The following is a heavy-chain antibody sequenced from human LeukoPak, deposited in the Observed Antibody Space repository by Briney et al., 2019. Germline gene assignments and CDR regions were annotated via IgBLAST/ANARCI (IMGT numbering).Heavy chain of an antibody. J-gene: IGHJ4*02. CDR1: GFSFSTYG. V-gene: IGHV3-30*02. CDR3: AKGVVVAPDVTPFDY. Sequence: GGSLRLSCAASGFSFSTYGMHWVRQAPGKGLEWVAFIRFDGKNKFYADSVKGRFTISRDNSKNTLYLQMNSLRAEDTAVYYCAKGVVVAPDVTPFDYWGQGTLVTVSS. CDR2: IRFDGKNK. D-gene: IGHD2-2*01.